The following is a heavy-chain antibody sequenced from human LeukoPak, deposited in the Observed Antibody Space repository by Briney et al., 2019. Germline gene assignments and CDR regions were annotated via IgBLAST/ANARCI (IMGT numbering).Heavy chain of an antibody. Sequence: ASVKVSCKASGYTFTSYGISWVRQAPGQGLEWMGWISAYNGNTNYAQKLQGRVTMTTDTSTSTAYMELRSLRSDDTAVYYCARDLRYCSGGSCYSTSGLDYWGQGTLVTVSS. CDR3: ARDLRYCSGGSCYSTSGLDY. CDR1: GYTFTSYG. D-gene: IGHD2-15*01. V-gene: IGHV1-18*01. CDR2: ISAYNGNT. J-gene: IGHJ4*02.